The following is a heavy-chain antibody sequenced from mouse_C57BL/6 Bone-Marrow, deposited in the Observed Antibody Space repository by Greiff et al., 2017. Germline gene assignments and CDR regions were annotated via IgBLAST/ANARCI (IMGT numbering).Heavy chain of an antibody. CDR2: LYPRDGSP. V-gene: IGHV1-85*01. CDR1: GYTFTSYD. CDR3: ARDYGSYYWYFDV. D-gene: IGHD1-1*01. Sequence: QVQLQQSGPELVKPGASVKLSCKASGYTFTSYDINWVKQRPGQGLEWIGWLYPRDGSPKYNEKFKGKATLPVDTSSSSAYMELHSLTSDDSAVYCGARDYGSYYWYFDVWGTGTTVTVSS. J-gene: IGHJ1*03.